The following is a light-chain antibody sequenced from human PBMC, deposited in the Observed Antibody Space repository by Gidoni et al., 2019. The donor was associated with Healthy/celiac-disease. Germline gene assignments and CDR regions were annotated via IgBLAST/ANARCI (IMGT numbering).Light chain of an antibody. CDR2: WAS. CDR1: QSVLYSSNNKNY. J-gene: IGKJ4*01. V-gene: IGKV4-1*01. Sequence: DIVMTQSPDSLAVSLGERATINCKSSQSVLYSSNNKNYLAWYQQKPGQPPKLLIYWASTRESGVPDRFSGSGSGTDFTLTISSLQAEDVAVYYCQQYYSTPPALTCGGGTKVEIK. CDR3: QQYYSTPPALT.